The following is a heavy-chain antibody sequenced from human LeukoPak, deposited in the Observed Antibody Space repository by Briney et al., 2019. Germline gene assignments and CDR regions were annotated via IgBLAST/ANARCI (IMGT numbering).Heavy chain of an antibody. CDR2: IYSGGSA. J-gene: IGHJ4*02. CDR3: TKDRSYGRSYFDY. D-gene: IGHD5-18*01. V-gene: IGHV3-66*02. CDR1: GFTVSNNY. Sequence: AGGSLRLSCAASGFTVSNNYMSWVRQAPGKGLEWVSVIYSGGSAYYADSVKGRFTISRDSSKNTLYLQMNSLRIEDTAVYYCTKDRSYGRSYFDYWGQGTLVTVAS.